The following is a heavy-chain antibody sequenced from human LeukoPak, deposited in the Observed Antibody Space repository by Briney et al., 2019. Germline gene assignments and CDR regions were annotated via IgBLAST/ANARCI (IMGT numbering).Heavy chain of an antibody. V-gene: IGHV1-46*01. CDR1: GYTFTSYY. D-gene: IGHD2-15*01. CDR3: VVVVAGRFDY. CDR2: INPSGGST. Sequence: ASVKVSCEXSGYTFTSYYMHWVRQAPGQGLEWMGIINPSGGSTSYAQKFQGRATMTRDTSTSTVYMELSSLRSEDTAVYYCVVVVAGRFDYWGQGTLVTVSS. J-gene: IGHJ4*02.